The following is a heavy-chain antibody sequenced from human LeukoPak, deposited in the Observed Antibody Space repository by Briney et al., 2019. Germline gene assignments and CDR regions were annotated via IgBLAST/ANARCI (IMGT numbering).Heavy chain of an antibody. CDR1: GYTFSSYG. CDR3: ARDDVSRDSGSYYFDY. CDR2: ISAYNGNT. J-gene: IGHJ4*02. Sequence: GASVKVSCKASGYTFSSYGISWVRQAPGQGLEWMGWISAYNGNTNYAQKLQGRVTMTTDTSTSTAYMELRSLRSDDTAVYYCARDDVSRDSGSYYFDYWGQGTLVTVSS. V-gene: IGHV1-18*01. D-gene: IGHD1-26*01.